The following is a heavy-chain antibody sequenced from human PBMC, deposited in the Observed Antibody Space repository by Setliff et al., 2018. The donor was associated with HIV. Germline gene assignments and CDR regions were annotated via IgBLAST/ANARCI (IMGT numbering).Heavy chain of an antibody. CDR2: ISYSGST. CDR1: GGSISSGGYY. D-gene: IGHD2-15*01. Sequence: SQTLSLTCTVSGGSISSGGYYWSWIRQHPGKGLEWIGYISYSGSTYYNPSLKRRVTISVDTSKNQFSLKLSSVTAADTAVYYCARGGGSRAATSSYYYMDVWGKGTTVTVSS. V-gene: IGHV4-31*03. J-gene: IGHJ6*03. CDR3: ARGGGSRAATSSYYYMDV.